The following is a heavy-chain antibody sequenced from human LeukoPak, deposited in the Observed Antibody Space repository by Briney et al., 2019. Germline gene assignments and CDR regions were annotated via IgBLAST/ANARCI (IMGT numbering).Heavy chain of an antibody. J-gene: IGHJ4*02. CDR3: ASHYFGRGMGY. CDR1: GFTFSSYA. V-gene: IGHV3-30-3*01. CDR2: ISYDGSNK. D-gene: IGHD3-10*02. Sequence: GGSLRLSCAASGFTFSSYAMHWVRQAPGKGLEWVAVISYDGSNKYYADSVKGRFTISRDNSKNTLYLQMNSLGAEDTAVYYCASHYFGRGMGYWGQGTLVTVSS.